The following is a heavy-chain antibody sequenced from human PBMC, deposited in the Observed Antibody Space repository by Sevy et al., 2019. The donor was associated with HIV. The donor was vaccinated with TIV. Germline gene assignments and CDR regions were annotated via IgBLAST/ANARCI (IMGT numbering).Heavy chain of an antibody. D-gene: IGHD5-18*01. CDR3: VRGGVGGFSYSLDT. Sequence: GGSLRLSCAASGFTFSAYWMSWVRQAPGKGLEWVATMKQDGSEKYYVDSVKGRLTISRDNAKNSLYLQVNSLGAEDTAVYYCVRGGVGGFSYSLDTWGQGTLVTVSS. J-gene: IGHJ5*02. CDR2: MKQDGSEK. V-gene: IGHV3-7*01. CDR1: GFTFSAYW.